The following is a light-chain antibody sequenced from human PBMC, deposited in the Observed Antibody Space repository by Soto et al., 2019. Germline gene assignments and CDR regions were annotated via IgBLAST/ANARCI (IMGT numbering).Light chain of an antibody. CDR1: KLGDKY. CDR2: QDS. Sequence: SYELTQPPSVSVSPGQTASITCSGDKLGDKYACWYQQKPGQSPVLVIYQDSKRPSGIPERFSGSNSGNTATLTISGTQAMDEADYYCQAWDSSTNVFGTGPKVTVL. V-gene: IGLV3-1*01. J-gene: IGLJ1*01. CDR3: QAWDSSTNV.